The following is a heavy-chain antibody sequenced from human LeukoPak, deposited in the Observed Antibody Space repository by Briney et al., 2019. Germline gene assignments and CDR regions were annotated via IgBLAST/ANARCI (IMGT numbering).Heavy chain of an antibody. Sequence: GGSLRLSCAASGFTFSSYWVSWVRQAPGKQLEWVANIKQDGSEKYYVDSVKGRFTISRDNAKNSLYLQMNSLRAEDAAVYYCMRDTAWGQGTLVTVSS. CDR2: IKQDGSEK. CDR3: MRDTA. V-gene: IGHV3-7*04. D-gene: IGHD4-11*01. J-gene: IGHJ5*02. CDR1: GFTFSSYW.